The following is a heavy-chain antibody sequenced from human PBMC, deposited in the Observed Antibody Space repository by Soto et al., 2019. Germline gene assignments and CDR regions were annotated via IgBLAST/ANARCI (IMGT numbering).Heavy chain of an antibody. CDR2: IKTKTDGGTT. J-gene: IGHJ6*02. CDR3: TTGRLGYVDPKTDYYYYGMDV. D-gene: IGHD4-17*01. V-gene: IGHV3-15*01. Sequence: PGGSLRLSCAASGFTFSNAWMSWVRQAPGKGLEWVGRIKTKTDGGTTDYAAPVKGRFTISRDDSKNTLYLQMNSLKTEDTAVYYCTTGRLGYVDPKTDYYYYGMDVWGQGTTVTVSS. CDR1: GFTFSNAW.